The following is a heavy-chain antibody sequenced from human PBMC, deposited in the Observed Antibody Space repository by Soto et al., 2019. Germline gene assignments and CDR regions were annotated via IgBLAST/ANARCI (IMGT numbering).Heavy chain of an antibody. CDR2: INPSGGST. Sequence: ASVKVSCKASGYTFTSYYMHWVRQAPGQGLEWMGIINPSGGSTSYAQKFQGRVTMTRDTSTSTVYMGLSSLRSEDTAVYYCARDQGYYDSSGYYYGRAFDIWGQGTMVTVSS. J-gene: IGHJ3*02. V-gene: IGHV1-46*01. CDR1: GYTFTSYY. CDR3: ARDQGYYDSSGYYYGRAFDI. D-gene: IGHD3-22*01.